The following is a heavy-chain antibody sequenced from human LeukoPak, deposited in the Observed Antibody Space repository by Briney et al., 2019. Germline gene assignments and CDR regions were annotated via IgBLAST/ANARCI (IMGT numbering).Heavy chain of an antibody. CDR3: ARDGAVAGTDFDY. Sequence: GGSLRLSCAASGFTFSSYSMNWARQAPGKGLEWVSYISSSSSTIYYADSVKGRFTISRDNAKNSLYLQMNSLRAEDTAVYYCARDGAVAGTDFDYWGQGTLVTVSS. CDR2: ISSSSSTI. V-gene: IGHV3-48*01. J-gene: IGHJ4*02. D-gene: IGHD6-19*01. CDR1: GFTFSSYS.